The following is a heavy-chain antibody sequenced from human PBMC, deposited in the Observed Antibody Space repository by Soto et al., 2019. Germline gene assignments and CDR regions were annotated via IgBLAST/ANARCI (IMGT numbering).Heavy chain of an antibody. J-gene: IGHJ4*02. CDR1: GYSFTSYW. CDR3: TRLATYYDILSGYYFDY. Sequence: GESLKISCKGSGYSFTSYWISWVRQMPGKGLEWMGRIDPSDSYTKYSPSFQGHVTISADKSISTAYLQWSSLKASDTAMYYCTRLATYYDILSGYYFDYWGQGTLVTVSS. D-gene: IGHD3-9*01. V-gene: IGHV5-10-1*01. CDR2: IDPSDSYT.